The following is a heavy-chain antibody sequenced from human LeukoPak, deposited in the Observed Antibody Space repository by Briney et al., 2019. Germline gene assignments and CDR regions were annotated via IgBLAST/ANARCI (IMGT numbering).Heavy chain of an antibody. CDR3: AGDCSGGSCYSGFDY. V-gene: IGHV4-59*01. Sequence: SETLSLSCTVSGGSISSYYWSWIRQPPGKGLEWIGYIYYSGSTNYNPSLTSRVTISVDTSKNQFSLKLSSVTAAATAVYYCAGDCSGGSCYSGFDYWGQGTLVTVSS. CDR1: GGSISSYY. D-gene: IGHD2-15*01. CDR2: IYYSGST. J-gene: IGHJ4*02.